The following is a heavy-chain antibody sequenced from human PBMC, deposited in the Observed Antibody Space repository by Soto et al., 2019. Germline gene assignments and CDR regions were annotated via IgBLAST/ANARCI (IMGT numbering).Heavy chain of an antibody. CDR2: MNPNSGNT. CDR1: GYTFTSYD. CDR3: AGYYFCY. Sequence: QVQLVQSGAQVKKPGASVKVSCKASGYTFTSYDINWVRQATGQGLEWMGWMNPNSGNTGYAQKSQGRVTMSRNTSTSTSYIELSSLRSEATAVYYCAGYYFCYWGQGTLVTVSS. J-gene: IGHJ4*02. V-gene: IGHV1-8*01.